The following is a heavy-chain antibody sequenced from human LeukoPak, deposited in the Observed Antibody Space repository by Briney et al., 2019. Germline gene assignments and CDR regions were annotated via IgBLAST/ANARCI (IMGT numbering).Heavy chain of an antibody. CDR3: ARDRREYSSSWYGERTIDY. CDR2: ISAYNGNT. V-gene: IGHV1-18*01. CDR1: GYTFTSYG. D-gene: IGHD6-13*01. J-gene: IGHJ4*02. Sequence: GASVKVSCTASGYTFTSYGISWVRQAPGQGLEWMGWISAYNGNTNYAQKLQGRVTMTTDTSTSTAYMELRSLRSDDTAVYYCARDRREYSSSWYGERTIDYWGQGTLVTVSS.